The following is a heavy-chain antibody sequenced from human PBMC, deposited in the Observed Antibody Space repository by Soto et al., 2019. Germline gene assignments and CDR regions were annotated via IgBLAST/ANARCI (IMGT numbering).Heavy chain of an antibody. CDR1: GGSISSSSYY. J-gene: IGHJ6*02. CDR2: IYYSGST. V-gene: IGHV4-39*01. D-gene: IGHD3-22*01. CDR3: ARRLYYDSSGFEGGGMDV. Sequence: SETLSLTCTVSGGSISSSSYYWGWIRHPPGKGLEWIGSIYYSGSTYYNPSLKSRVTISVDTSKNQFSLKLSSVTAADTAVYYCARRLYYDSSGFEGGGMDVWGQGTTVTVSS.